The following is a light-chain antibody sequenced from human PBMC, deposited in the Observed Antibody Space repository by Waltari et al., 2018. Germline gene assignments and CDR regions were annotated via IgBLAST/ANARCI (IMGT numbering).Light chain of an antibody. V-gene: IGKV2-28*01. CDR3: MQALQTPPWT. Sequence: DIVMTQSPLSLPVTPGEPDSISCRSSQSLLHSNGYNYLDWYLQKPGQSPQLLIYLGSNRASGVPDRFSGSGSGTDFTLKISRVEAEDVGVYYCMQALQTPPWTFGQGTKLEIK. CDR1: QSLLHSNGYNY. CDR2: LGS. J-gene: IGKJ2*02.